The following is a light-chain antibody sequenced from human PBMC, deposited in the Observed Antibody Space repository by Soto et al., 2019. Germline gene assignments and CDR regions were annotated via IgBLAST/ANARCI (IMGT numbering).Light chain of an antibody. J-gene: IGKJ4*01. CDR3: QQYASWPLT. CDR1: QSVNSN. V-gene: IGKV3-15*01. CDR2: GAS. Sequence: ETVMTQSPATLSVSPGERATLSCRASQSVNSNLAWYQQESGQPPRLLVFGASTRATGVPARFSGSGSGTEFTLIISGLQSEDFAVYFCQQYASWPLTFGGGTKVEI.